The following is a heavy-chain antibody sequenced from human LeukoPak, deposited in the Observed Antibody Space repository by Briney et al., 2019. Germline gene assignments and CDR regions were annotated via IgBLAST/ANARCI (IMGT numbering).Heavy chain of an antibody. V-gene: IGHV1-2*02. Sequence: ASVKVSCKASGYTFTAYYMHWVRQAPGQGLEWMGWINPDSGGANYAQKFQGRVTMTRDTSITTAYMELSRLRSDDTAVYSCARAFCSGGDCYSKSNFDSWGQGTLVTVFS. D-gene: IGHD2-15*01. CDR1: GYTFTAYY. J-gene: IGHJ4*02. CDR3: ARAFCSGGDCYSKSNFDS. CDR2: INPDSGGA.